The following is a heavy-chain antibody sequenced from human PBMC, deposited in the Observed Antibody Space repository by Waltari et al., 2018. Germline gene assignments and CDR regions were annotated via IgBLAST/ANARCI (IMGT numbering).Heavy chain of an antibody. V-gene: IGHV4-39*07. D-gene: IGHD4-17*01. CDR1: GGSISSSSYY. CDR2: IDYSGST. J-gene: IGHJ3*02. CDR3: ARVTTVTTSGVAFDI. Sequence: QLQLQESGPGLVKPSETLSLTCTVSGGSISSSSYYWGWIRQPPGKGLEWIGSIDYSGSTYYNPSLKSRVTISVDTSKNQFSLKLSSVTAADTAVYYCARVTTVTTSGVAFDIWGQGTMVTVSS.